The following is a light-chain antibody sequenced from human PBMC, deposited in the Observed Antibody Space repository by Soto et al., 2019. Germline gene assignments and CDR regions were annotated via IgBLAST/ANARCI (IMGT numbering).Light chain of an antibody. CDR1: QSVSSSY. Sequence: EIVLTQSPGTLSLSPGERATLSCRASQSVSSSYLAWYQQKPGQAPRLLIYGASSRATGIPDRFSGSGSGINFTLTISRLEPEEFALCYGQQYGSPWTFGQGTKVEIK. CDR3: QQYGSPWT. V-gene: IGKV3-20*01. CDR2: GAS. J-gene: IGKJ1*01.